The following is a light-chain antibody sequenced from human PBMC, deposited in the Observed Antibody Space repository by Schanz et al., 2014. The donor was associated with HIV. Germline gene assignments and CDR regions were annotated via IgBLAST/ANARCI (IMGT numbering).Light chain of an antibody. Sequence: QSALTQPASVSGSPGQSVTISCTGTSSDVGDYNYVSWYQQHPGKAPKLMIYEVTKRPSGVPDRFSGSKSGNTASLTVSGLQAEDEADYYCCSYAGSYTLVFGGGTKLTVL. CDR2: EVT. CDR3: CSYAGSYTLV. J-gene: IGLJ2*01. V-gene: IGLV2-8*01. CDR1: SSDVGDYNY.